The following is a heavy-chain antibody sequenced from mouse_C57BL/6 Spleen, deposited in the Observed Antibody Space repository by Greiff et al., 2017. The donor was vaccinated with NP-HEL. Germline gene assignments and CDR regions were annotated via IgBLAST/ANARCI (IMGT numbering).Heavy chain of an antibody. CDR3: TTGGDYDGFFAY. J-gene: IGHJ3*01. CDR2: IDPENGDT. Sequence: SGAELVRPGASVKLSCTASGFNIKDDYMHWVKQRPEQGLEWIGWIDPENGDTEYASKFQGKATITADTSSNTAYLQLSSLTSEDTAVYYCTTGGDYDGFFAYWGQGTLVTVSA. V-gene: IGHV14-4*01. D-gene: IGHD2-4*01. CDR1: GFNIKDDY.